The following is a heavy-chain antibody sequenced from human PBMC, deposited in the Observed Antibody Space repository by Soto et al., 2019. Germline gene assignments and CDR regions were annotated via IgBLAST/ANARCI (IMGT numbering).Heavy chain of an antibody. CDR3: AKSDRFCSGTTCLGVDY. J-gene: IGHJ4*02. CDR1: GFTFSSYA. Sequence: GGSLRFSCAASGFTFSSYAMSWVRQAPGKGLEWVSAISGSGGSTYYAASVKGRFTISRDNSKNTLYLQMNSLRAEDTAVYYCAKSDRFCSGTTCLGVDYWGQGTLVTVSS. CDR2: ISGSGGST. V-gene: IGHV3-23*01. D-gene: IGHD2-2*01.